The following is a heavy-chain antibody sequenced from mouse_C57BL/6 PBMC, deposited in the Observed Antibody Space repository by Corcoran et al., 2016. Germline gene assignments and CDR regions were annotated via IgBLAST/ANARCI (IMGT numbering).Heavy chain of an antibody. V-gene: IGHV9-3*01. CDR1: GYTFTTYG. D-gene: IGHD2-1*01. CDR2: INTYSGVP. CDR3: ARLGGNYLPY. J-gene: IGHJ3*01. Sequence: QIQLVQSGPELKKPGETVKISCKASGYTFTTYGMSWVKQAPGKGLKWMGWINTYSGVPTYADDFKGRFAFSLETSASTAYLQINNLKNEDTATYFCARLGGNYLPYWGQGTLVTVSA.